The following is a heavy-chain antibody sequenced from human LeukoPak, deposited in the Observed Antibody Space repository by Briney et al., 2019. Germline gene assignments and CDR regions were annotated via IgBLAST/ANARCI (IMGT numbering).Heavy chain of an antibody. J-gene: IGHJ4*02. CDR3: ARRGITYSTSFFDS. CDR2: IYYTGST. Sequence: PSETLSLTCAVSGCSISGGKDFWGWIRQSPGKGLEWIGSIYYTGSTYYNPSLKSRVTISVDTSKSEFSLMVHSVTAADTAMYYCARRGITYSTSFFDSWGQGTLVTVAS. V-gene: IGHV4-39*01. D-gene: IGHD6-13*01. CDR1: GCSISGGKDF.